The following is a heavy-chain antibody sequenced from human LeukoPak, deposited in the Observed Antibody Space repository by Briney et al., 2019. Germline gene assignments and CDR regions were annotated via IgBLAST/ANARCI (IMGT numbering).Heavy chain of an antibody. CDR2: INSDGSST. CDR3: ARWDILLWPDYYYYGMDV. Sequence: GGSLRLSCAASGFTFSSYWMHWVRQAPGKGLVWVSRINSDGSSTSYADSVKGRFTISRDNAKNTLYLQMNSLRAEDTAVYYCARWDILLWPDYYYYGMDVWGQGTTVTVSS. CDR1: GFTFSSYW. J-gene: IGHJ6*02. V-gene: IGHV3-74*01. D-gene: IGHD2/OR15-2a*01.